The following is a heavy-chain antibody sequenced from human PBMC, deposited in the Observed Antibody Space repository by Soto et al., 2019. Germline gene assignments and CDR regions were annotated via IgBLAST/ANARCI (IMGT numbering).Heavy chain of an antibody. J-gene: IGHJ4*02. D-gene: IGHD3-16*02. V-gene: IGHV1-69*02. CDR2: IIPILGIA. Sequence: QVQLVQSGAEVKKPGSSVKVSCKASGGTFSSYTISWVRQAPGQGLEWMGRIIPILGIANYAQKFQGRVTITADKSTSTAYMELSSLGSEDTAVYYCARVGGELSLGLDYWGQGTLVTVSS. CDR1: GGTFSSYT. CDR3: ARVGGELSLGLDY.